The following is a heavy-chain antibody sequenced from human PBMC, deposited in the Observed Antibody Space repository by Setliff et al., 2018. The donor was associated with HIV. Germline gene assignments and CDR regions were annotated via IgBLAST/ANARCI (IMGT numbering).Heavy chain of an antibody. CDR2: IKQDGSEK. Sequence: GGSLRLSCAASGFTISSYWMNWVRQAPGKGLEWVANIKQDGSEKYYVDSVKGRFTISKDNARNSLYLQMDRLRDEDTAVYYCKKGHCTNLGWGQGTLVTVSS. J-gene: IGHJ4*02. CDR3: KKGHCTNLG. V-gene: IGHV3-7*01. D-gene: IGHD2-2*01. CDR1: GFTISSYW.